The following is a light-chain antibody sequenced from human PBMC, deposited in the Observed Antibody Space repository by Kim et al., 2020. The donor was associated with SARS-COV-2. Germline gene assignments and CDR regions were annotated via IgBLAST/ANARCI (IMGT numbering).Light chain of an antibody. CDR3: QQYYVSPLT. V-gene: IGKV4-1*01. CDR2: WAS. Sequence: VTINCKSSQSVLYTSNNKNYLAWYQQKPGQPPKLLIYWASTRESGVPDRFSGSGSGTDFTLTISSLQAEDVAVYYCQQYYVSPLTFGGGTKVDIK. J-gene: IGKJ4*01. CDR1: QSVLYTSNNKNY.